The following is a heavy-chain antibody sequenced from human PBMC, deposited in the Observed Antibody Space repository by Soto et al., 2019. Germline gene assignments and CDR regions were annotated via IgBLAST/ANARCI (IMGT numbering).Heavy chain of an antibody. V-gene: IGHV1-18*01. CDR1: GYTFTSNG. CDR2: ISGYNGNT. CDR3: AREDCSSASCFPGDY. Sequence: QVQLVQSGAEVKKPGASVKVSCKASGYTFTSNGIRWVRQAPGQGLERMGWISGYNGNTKYAQKFQGRVTMTTDTSTSTAYMELRSLRSDDTAVYYCAREDCSSASCFPGDYWGQGTLVTVSS. J-gene: IGHJ4*02. D-gene: IGHD2-2*01.